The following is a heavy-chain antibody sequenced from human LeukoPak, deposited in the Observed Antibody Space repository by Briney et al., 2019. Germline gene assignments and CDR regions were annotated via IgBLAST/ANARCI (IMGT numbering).Heavy chain of an antibody. CDR1: GGSISSSSYY. J-gene: IGHJ3*02. CDR3: ARSSGSPWDAFDI. CDR2: IYYSGST. D-gene: IGHD1-26*01. Sequence: SETLSLTCSVSGGSISSSSYYWGWIRQPQGKGLEWIGSIYYSGSTYYNPSLKSRVTISVDTSKNQFSLKLSSVTAADTAVYYCARSSGSPWDAFDIWGQGTMVTVSS. V-gene: IGHV4-39*01.